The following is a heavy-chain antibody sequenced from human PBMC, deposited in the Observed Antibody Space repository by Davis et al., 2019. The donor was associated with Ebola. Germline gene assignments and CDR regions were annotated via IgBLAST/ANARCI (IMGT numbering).Heavy chain of an antibody. Sequence: PSETLSLTCAVFGGSISSSNWWSWVRQPPGKGLEWIGEIYHSGSTNYNPSLKSRVTISVDKSKNQFSLKLSSVTAADTAVYYCARVRDDYGSGSYSLNYYYYYMDVWGKGTTVTVSS. CDR3: ARVRDDYGSGSYSLNYYYYYMDV. CDR1: GGSISSSNW. D-gene: IGHD3-10*01. CDR2: IYHSGST. J-gene: IGHJ6*03. V-gene: IGHV4-4*02.